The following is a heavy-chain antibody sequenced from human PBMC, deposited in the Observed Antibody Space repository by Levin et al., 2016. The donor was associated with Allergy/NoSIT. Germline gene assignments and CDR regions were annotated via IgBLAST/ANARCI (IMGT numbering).Heavy chain of an antibody. CDR3: ARDRGGTSVKPYYYYGMDV. D-gene: IGHD4-17*01. J-gene: IGHJ6*02. Sequence: WIRQPPGKGLEWVSVIYSGGSTYYADSVKGRFTISRDNSNNMVYLQMNSLRAEDTAVYSCARDRGGTSVKPYYYYGMDVWGQGTTVTVSS. CDR2: IYSGGST. V-gene: IGHV3-66*01.